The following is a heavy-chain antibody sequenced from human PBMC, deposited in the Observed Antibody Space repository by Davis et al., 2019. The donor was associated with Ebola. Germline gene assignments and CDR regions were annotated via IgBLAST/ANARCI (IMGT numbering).Heavy chain of an antibody. CDR1: GYTFTSYG. D-gene: IGHD6-13*01. CDR2: INTYTGNP. Sequence: AASVKVSCKASGYTFTSYGISWVRQAPGQGLEWMGWINTYTGNPTYAQGFTGRFVFSLDTSVSAAYLQISSLKAEDTAVYYCARFSSWYEFDFWGQGTLVTVSS. V-gene: IGHV7-4-1*02. CDR3: ARFSSWYEFDF. J-gene: IGHJ4*02.